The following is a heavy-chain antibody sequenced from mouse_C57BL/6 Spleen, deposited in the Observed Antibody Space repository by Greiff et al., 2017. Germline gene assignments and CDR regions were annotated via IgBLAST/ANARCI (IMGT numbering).Heavy chain of an antibody. D-gene: IGHD2-4*01. CDR1: GYTFTSYW. CDR3: ARRDDYDFPWFAY. J-gene: IGHJ3*01. V-gene: IGHV1-61*01. Sequence: VQLQQPGAELVRPGSSVKLSCKASGYTFTSYWMEWVKQRPGQGLEWIGNIYPSDSETHYNQKFKDKATLTVDKSSSTAYMQLSSLTSEDSAVYYCARRDDYDFPWFAYWGQGTLVTVSA. CDR2: IYPSDSET.